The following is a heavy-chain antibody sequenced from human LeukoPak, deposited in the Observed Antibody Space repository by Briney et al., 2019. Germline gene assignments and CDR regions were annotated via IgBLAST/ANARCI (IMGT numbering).Heavy chain of an antibody. CDR3: ASTAAGTSCYYYYMDV. CDR2: IYSGGST. CDR1: GFTVSSNY. Sequence: GGSLRLSCAASGFTVSSNYMSWVRQAPGKGLEWVSVIYSGGSTYYADSVKGRFTISRDNSKNTLYLQMNSLRAEDTAVYYCASTAAGTSCYYYYMDVWGKGTTVTVSS. D-gene: IGHD1-1*01. V-gene: IGHV3-53*01. J-gene: IGHJ6*03.